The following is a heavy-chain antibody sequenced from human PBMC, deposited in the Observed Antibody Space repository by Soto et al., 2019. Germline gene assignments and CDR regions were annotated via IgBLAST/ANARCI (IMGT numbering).Heavy chain of an antibody. CDR2: INSDGSST. Sequence: EVQLVESGGGLVQPGGSLRLSCAASGFTFSSYWMHWVRQAPGKGLVWVSRINSDGSSTSYADSVKGRFTISRDNANNTLYQQMNSLRAEVTAVYYCSRMRIAAAGPYYYYYYMDVWGKGTTVTVSS. CDR3: SRMRIAAAGPYYYYYYMDV. CDR1: GFTFSSYW. J-gene: IGHJ6*03. D-gene: IGHD6-13*01. V-gene: IGHV3-74*01.